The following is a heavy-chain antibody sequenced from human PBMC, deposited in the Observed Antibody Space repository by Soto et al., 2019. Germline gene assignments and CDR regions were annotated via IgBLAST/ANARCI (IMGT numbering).Heavy chain of an antibody. Sequence: QVQLVQSGAEVKKPGSSVKVSCKASGGTFRSDATSWVRQAPGQGLEWMGWIIPIYGVPSYAQKFQDRVTLTADESTSTAYMEVSSLTSEDTAVYYCARETAAAEWRYYFDHWGRGPLVTVSS. CDR2: IIPIYGVP. D-gene: IGHD6-13*01. CDR3: ARETAAAEWRYYFDH. J-gene: IGHJ2*01. V-gene: IGHV1-69*01. CDR1: GGTFRSDA.